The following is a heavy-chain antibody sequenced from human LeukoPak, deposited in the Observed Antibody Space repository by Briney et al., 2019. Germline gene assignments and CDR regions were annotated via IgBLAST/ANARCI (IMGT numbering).Heavy chain of an antibody. CDR1: GYSISSGYY. Sequence: SETLSLTCTVSGYSISSGYYWGWIRQPPGKGLEWIGSIYHSGSTYYNPSLKSRATISVDTSKNQFSLKLSSVTAADTAVYYCARVQDSGSYFPGFGLVGYWGQGTLVTVSS. V-gene: IGHV4-38-2*02. D-gene: IGHD1-26*01. CDR3: ARVQDSGSYFPGFGLVGY. J-gene: IGHJ4*02. CDR2: IYHSGST.